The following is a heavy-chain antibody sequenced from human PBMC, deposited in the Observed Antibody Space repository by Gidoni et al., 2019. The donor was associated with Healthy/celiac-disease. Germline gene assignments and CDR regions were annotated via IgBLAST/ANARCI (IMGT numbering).Heavy chain of an antibody. Sequence: EVQLVESGGGLVKPGGSLRLSCAASGFTFSNAWMSWVRQAPGKGLEWVGRIKSKTDGGTTDYAAPVKGRFTISRDDSKNTLYLQMNSLKTEDTAVYYCTTNPRGSSITIFGVVIGNSDYFDYWGQGTLVTVSS. J-gene: IGHJ4*02. D-gene: IGHD3-3*01. CDR1: GFTFSNAW. V-gene: IGHV3-15*01. CDR3: TTNPRGSSITIFGVVIGNSDYFDY. CDR2: IKSKTDGGTT.